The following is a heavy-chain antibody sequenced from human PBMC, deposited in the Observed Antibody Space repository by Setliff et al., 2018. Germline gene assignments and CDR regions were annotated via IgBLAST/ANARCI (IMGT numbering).Heavy chain of an antibody. V-gene: IGHV4-34*01. D-gene: IGHD3-3*01. Sequence: SETLSLTCAVYGGSFSGYYWSWIRQPPGKGLEWIGEINHSGSTNYNPSLKSRVTISVDTSKNQFSLKLSSVTAADTAVYYCARVPNFCSGYLDYWGQGTLVTVS. CDR1: GGSFSGYY. J-gene: IGHJ4*02. CDR3: ARVPNFCSGYLDY. CDR2: INHSGST.